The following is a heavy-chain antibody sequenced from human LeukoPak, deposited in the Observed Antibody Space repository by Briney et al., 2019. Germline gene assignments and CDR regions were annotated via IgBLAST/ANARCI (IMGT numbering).Heavy chain of an antibody. V-gene: IGHV1-2*02. D-gene: IGHD3-3*01. Sequence: ASVKVSFKASGYTFTAYYIHWVRQAPGQGLEWVGWINPDSGGTNYAQKFQGRVTMTRDTSITTAYMELSRLSSADTAVYYCATLGFCSVTGCPPGLPWGQGTTVTVSS. CDR1: GYTFTAYY. CDR2: INPDSGGT. J-gene: IGHJ6*02. CDR3: ATLGFCSVTGCPPGLP.